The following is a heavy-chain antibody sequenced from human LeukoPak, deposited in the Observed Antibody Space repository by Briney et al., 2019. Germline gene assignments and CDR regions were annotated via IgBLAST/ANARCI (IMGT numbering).Heavy chain of an antibody. CDR1: GFTFGSYW. CDR3: ARGRPHGNDY. Sequence: GGSLRLSCAASGFTFGSYWMNWVRQAPGKGLVWVSRIASDGSSTTYADSVKGRFSISRDNAKNTLYLQMNSLRVEDTAVYYCARGRPHGNDYWGQGTLVTVSS. J-gene: IGHJ4*02. D-gene: IGHD4-23*01. V-gene: IGHV3-74*01. CDR2: IASDGSST.